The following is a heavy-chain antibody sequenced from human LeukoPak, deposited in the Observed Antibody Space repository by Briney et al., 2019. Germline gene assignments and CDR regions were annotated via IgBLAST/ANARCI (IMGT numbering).Heavy chain of an antibody. CDR2: IYYSGST. V-gene: IGHV4-31*03. J-gene: IGHJ5*02. CDR1: GGSISSGGYY. D-gene: IGHD6-19*01. CDR3: ARNVYSSGWLHHP. Sequence: SETLSLTCTVSGGSISSGGYYWSWIRQHPGKGLEWIGYIYYSGSTYYNPSLKSRVTISVDTSKNHFSLKLSSVTAADTAVYYCARNVYSSGWLHHPWGQGTLVTVSS.